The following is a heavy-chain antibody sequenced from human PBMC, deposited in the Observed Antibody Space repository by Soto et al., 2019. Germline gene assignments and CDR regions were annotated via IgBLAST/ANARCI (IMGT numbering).Heavy chain of an antibody. CDR1: GFTVSSNY. CDR3: ARDGGGIVATSYFDY. V-gene: IGHV3-53*04. Sequence: GGSLRLSCAASGFTVSSNYMSWVRQAPGKGLEWVSVIYSGGSTYYADSVKGRFTISRHNSKNTLYLQMNSLRAEDTAVYYCARDGGGIVATSYFDYWGQGTLVTVSS. CDR2: IYSGGST. J-gene: IGHJ4*02. D-gene: IGHD5-12*01.